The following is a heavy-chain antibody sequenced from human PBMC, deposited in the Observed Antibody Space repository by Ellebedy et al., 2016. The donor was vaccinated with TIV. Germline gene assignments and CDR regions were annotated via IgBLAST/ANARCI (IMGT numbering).Heavy chain of an antibody. Sequence: SETLSLXXTVSGGSVSSGSYYLSWIRQPPGKGLEWIGYIYYSGSTNYNPSLKSRVTISVDTSQNQFSLKLSSVTAADTAVYYCARTFLGEWLRWDPSFDYWGQGPLVTVSS. D-gene: IGHD5-12*01. J-gene: IGHJ4*02. CDR2: IYYSGST. V-gene: IGHV4-61*01. CDR1: GGSVSSGSYY. CDR3: ARTFLGEWLRWDPSFDY.